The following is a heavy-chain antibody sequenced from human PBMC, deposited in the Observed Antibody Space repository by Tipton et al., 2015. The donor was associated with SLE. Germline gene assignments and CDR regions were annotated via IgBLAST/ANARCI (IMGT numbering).Heavy chain of an antibody. CDR3: ARYSSGWYYYYGMDV. J-gene: IGHJ6*02. CDR2: INHRGST. Sequence: TLSLTCAVYGGSISSSTYYWAWIRQPPGKGVEWIGEINHRGSTNYNPSLKSRVTMSVDTSKNQFSLKLRSVTAADTAVYYCARYSSGWYYYYGMDVWGQGTTVTVSS. D-gene: IGHD6-19*01. CDR1: GGSISSSTYY. V-gene: IGHV4-34*01.